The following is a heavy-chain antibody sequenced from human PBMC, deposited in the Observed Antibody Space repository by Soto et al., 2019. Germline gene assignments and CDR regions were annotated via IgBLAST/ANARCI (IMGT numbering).Heavy chain of an antibody. V-gene: IGHV3-33*01. J-gene: IGHJ4*02. D-gene: IGHD4-17*01. CDR1: GFTFSSYG. CDR3: ARDLVAYGDYYDNTPFDY. Sequence: QVQLVESGGGVVQPGRSLRLSCAASGFTFSSYGMHWVRQAPGKGLEWVAVIWYDGSNKYYADSVKGRFTISRDNSKNTRYLQMNSLRAEDTAVYYCARDLVAYGDYYDNTPFDYWGQGTLVTVSS. CDR2: IWYDGSNK.